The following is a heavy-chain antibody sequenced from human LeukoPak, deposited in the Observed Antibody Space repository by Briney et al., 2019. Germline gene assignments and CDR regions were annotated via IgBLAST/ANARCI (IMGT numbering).Heavy chain of an antibody. CDR2: IRFDGSNK. CDR1: GFTFSSYG. Sequence: PGGSLRHSCAASGFTFSSYGMHWVRQAPGKGLEGVAFIRFDGSNKYYADSVKGRFTISRDNSKNTLYLQMNSLRAEDTAVYYCAKDEGYCSSTSCSSYYYYYYMDVWGKGTTVTVSS. CDR3: AKDEGYCSSTSCSSYYYYYYMDV. J-gene: IGHJ6*03. D-gene: IGHD2-2*01. V-gene: IGHV3-30*02.